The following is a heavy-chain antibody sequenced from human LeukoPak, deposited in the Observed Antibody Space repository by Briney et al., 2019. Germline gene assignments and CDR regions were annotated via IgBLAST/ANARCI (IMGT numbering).Heavy chain of an antibody. CDR1: GGSISSYY. CDR2: IYYSGST. J-gene: IGHJ5*02. CDR3: ARGPLRRRADWFDP. V-gene: IGHV4-59*01. Sequence: SETLSLTCTVSGGSISSYYWSWIRQPPGKGLEWIGYIYYSGSTNYDPSLKSRVTISVDTSKNHFSLKLSSVTAEDTAVYYCARGPLRRRADWFDPWGQGTLVTVSS. D-gene: IGHD1-1*01.